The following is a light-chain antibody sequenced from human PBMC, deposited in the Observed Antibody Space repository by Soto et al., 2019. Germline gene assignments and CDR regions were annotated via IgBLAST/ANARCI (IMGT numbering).Light chain of an antibody. CDR3: RSSTFRSTLVV. Sequence: QSALTQPASVSGSPGQSITISCTGTSSDIGGYNYVSWYQQHPGKAPRLMIYEVSNRPSGVSDRFFGSKSGNTASLTISGLPAEDEADYYCRSSTFRSTLVVFGAGTKVTVL. J-gene: IGLJ2*01. CDR1: SSDIGGYNY. CDR2: EVS. V-gene: IGLV2-14*01.